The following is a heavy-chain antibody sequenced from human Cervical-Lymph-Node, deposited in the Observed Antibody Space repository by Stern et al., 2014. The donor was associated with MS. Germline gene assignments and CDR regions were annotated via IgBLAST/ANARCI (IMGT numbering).Heavy chain of an antibody. CDR1: GGTLSTDP. Sequence: VQLVESGAEVKKPGSSVKVSCKAFGGTLSTDPISWVRQAPGQGLEWMGGISPIFETTHYAQKFQGRVTITVDKSTNAAYMELTSLRSEDTAVYYCARDGLAAAGWAWGQGTLVAVSS. D-gene: IGHD6-13*01. J-gene: IGHJ5*02. V-gene: IGHV1-69*06. CDR2: ISPIFETT. CDR3: ARDGLAAAGWA.